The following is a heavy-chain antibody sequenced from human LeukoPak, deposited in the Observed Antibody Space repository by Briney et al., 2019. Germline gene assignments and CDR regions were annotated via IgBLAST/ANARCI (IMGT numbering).Heavy chain of an antibody. J-gene: IGHJ3*02. V-gene: IGHV4-28*05. CDR2: IYYSGSI. CDR1: VYSISSTNW. CDR3: ARTHAYAYRAFDI. D-gene: IGHD2-2*01. Sequence: SETLSLTCAVSVYSISSTNWCGWIRHPPGKGLEWIGYIYYSGSIYYNPSPQSRVTMSLDTSKNQFSLKLSSVTGVDPAVYYCARTHAYAYRAFDIWGQGTMVTVSS.